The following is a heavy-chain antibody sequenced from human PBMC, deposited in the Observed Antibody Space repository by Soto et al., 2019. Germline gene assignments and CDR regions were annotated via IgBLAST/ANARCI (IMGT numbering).Heavy chain of an antibody. CDR3: AKTRGTTVPSGTRTFDY. CDR1: GFIFSHYA. V-gene: IGHV3-23*01. Sequence: EVQVLESGGGLVQPGGSLRLSCAASGFIFSHYAMTWVRQAPGKGLEWVSTVAYNGDPYSPDSVKGRFTISRDNSRNTVTLQMTSLRAEDTAVYFCAKTRGTTVPSGTRTFDYWGQGTLVTVSS. CDR2: VAYNGDP. D-gene: IGHD1-1*01. J-gene: IGHJ4*02.